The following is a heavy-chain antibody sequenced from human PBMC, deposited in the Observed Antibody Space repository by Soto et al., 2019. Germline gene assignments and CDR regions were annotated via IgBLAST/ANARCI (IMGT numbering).Heavy chain of an antibody. CDR3: ARGYSYGPPYYYYCGMDV. V-gene: IGHV1-69*12. Sequence: QVQLVQSGAEVKKPGSSVKVSCKASGGTFSSYAISWVRQAPGQGLEWMGGIIPIFGTANYAQKFQGRVTITADECTSTAYMELRSLRSEDTAVYYWARGYSYGPPYYYYCGMDVWGQGTTVTVSS. CDR2: IIPIFGTA. J-gene: IGHJ6*02. D-gene: IGHD5-18*01. CDR1: GGTFSSYA.